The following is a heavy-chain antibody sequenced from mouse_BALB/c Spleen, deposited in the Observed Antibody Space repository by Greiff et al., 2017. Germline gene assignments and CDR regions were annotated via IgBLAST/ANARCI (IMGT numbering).Heavy chain of an antibody. CDR1: GYTFTDYE. D-gene: IGHD1-1*01. CDR3: TSTTG. Sequence: VKLVESGAELVRPGASVTLSCKASGYTFTDYEMDWVKQTPVHGLEWIGAIDPETGGTAYNQKFKGKATLTADKSSSTAYMELRSLTSEDSAVYYCTSTTGWGQGTLVTVSA. CDR2: IDPETGGT. V-gene: IGHV1-15*01. J-gene: IGHJ3*02.